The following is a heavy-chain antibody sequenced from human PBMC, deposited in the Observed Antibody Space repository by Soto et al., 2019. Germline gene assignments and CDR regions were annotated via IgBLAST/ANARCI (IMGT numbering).Heavy chain of an antibody. J-gene: IGHJ6*02. Sequence: PGGSLRLSCAASGFTFSSYSMNWVRQAPGKGLEWVSYISISTSTIYYADSVKGRFTISRDNAQNSLYLQMNSLRDEDTAVYYCARVQGYVVRETHYYYGMDVWGQGTTVTVSS. CDR2: ISISTSTI. CDR3: ARVQGYVVRETHYYYGMDV. D-gene: IGHD3-10*01. CDR1: GFTFSSYS. V-gene: IGHV3-48*02.